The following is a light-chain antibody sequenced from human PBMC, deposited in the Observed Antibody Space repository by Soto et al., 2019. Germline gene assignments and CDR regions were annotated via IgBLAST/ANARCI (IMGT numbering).Light chain of an antibody. V-gene: IGKV3-20*01. CDR2: GAS. Sequence: EIVLTQSPGTLSLSPGERATLSCRASQSVSSSYLAWYQQKPGQAPRLLIYGASNSATGIPDRFSGSGSGTDFTLTISRLEPEDFAVYYCQQYGSSPLYTFGQGTKLEIK. CDR3: QQYGSSPLYT. J-gene: IGKJ2*01. CDR1: QSVSSSY.